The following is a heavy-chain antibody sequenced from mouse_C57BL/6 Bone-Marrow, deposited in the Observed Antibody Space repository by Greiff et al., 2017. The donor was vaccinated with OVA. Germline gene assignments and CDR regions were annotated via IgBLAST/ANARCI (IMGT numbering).Heavy chain of an antibody. J-gene: IGHJ3*01. CDR2: FHPYNDDT. CDR3: ARPGDYDGDWFAY. V-gene: IGHV1-47*01. Sequence: QVKLMESGAELVKPGASVKMSCKASGYTFTTYPIEWMKQNHGKSLEWIGNFHPYNDDTKYNEKFKGKATLTVEKSSSTVYLELSRLTSDDSAVYYCARPGDYDGDWFAYWGQGTLVTVSA. CDR1: GYTFTTYP. D-gene: IGHD2-4*01.